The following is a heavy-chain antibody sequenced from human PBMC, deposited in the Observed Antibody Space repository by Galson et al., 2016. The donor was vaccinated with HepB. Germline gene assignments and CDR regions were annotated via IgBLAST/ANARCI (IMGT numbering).Heavy chain of an antibody. Sequence: SVKVSCKASGYTFTNYYIHWVRQAPGQGLEWMGIINPSGGSTSYAQKFQGRVTMTRDTSTSTVYMEPSSLRSEDTAVYYCARGTNYGDYIDYYYYMDVWGKGTTVTVSS. CDR2: INPSGGST. V-gene: IGHV1-46*01. J-gene: IGHJ6*03. CDR3: ARGTNYGDYIDYYYYMDV. CDR1: GYTFTNYY. D-gene: IGHD4-17*01.